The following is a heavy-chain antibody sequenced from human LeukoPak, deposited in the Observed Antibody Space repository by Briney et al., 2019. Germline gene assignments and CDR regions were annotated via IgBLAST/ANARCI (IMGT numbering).Heavy chain of an antibody. CDR3: ARAVHYYDSSSFPPAGNAFDI. V-gene: IGHV1-69*13. CDR2: IIPIFGTA. D-gene: IGHD3-22*01. Sequence: ASVKVSCKASGGTFSSYAISWVRQTPGQGLEWMGGIIPIFGTANYAQKFQGRVTITADESTSTAYMELSSLRSEDTAVYYCARAVHYYDSSSFPPAGNAFDIWGQGTMVTVSS. J-gene: IGHJ3*02. CDR1: GGTFSSYA.